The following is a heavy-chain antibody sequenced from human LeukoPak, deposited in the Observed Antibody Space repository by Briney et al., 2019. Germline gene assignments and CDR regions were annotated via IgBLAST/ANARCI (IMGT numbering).Heavy chain of an antibody. D-gene: IGHD3-9*01. CDR1: GGTFSSYA. V-gene: IGHV1-69*01. CDR3: ASMGDLRYFDWSHDY. Sequence: SVKVSCKASGGTFSSYAISWVRQAPGQGLEWMGGIIPIFGTANYAQKFQGRVTITADESTSTAYMELSSLRSEDTAVYYYASMGDLRYFDWSHDYWGQGTLVTVSS. J-gene: IGHJ4*02. CDR2: IIPIFGTA.